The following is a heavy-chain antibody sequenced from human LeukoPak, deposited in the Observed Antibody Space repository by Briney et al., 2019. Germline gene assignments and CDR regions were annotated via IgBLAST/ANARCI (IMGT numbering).Heavy chain of an antibody. CDR2: ISGSSSST. V-gene: IGHV3-23*01. CDR1: GFTFTSYA. Sequence: GGSLRLSCAASGFTFTSYAMNWVRQAPGKGLEWVSTISGSSSSTNYVDYVKGRFTISRDKSKNTLYLQMNSLRAEDTAEYYCAKDSNGWYQRGSNYFDYWGQGTLVTVSS. J-gene: IGHJ4*02. D-gene: IGHD6-19*01. CDR3: AKDSNGWYQRGSNYFDY.